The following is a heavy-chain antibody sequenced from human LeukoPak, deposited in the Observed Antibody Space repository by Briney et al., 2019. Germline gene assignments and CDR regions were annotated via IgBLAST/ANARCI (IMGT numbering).Heavy chain of an antibody. CDR1: GYSISSGYY. D-gene: IGHD2-15*01. Sequence: WETLSLTCAVSGYSISSGYYWGWIRQPPGKGLEWIGSIYRSGSTYYNPSLKSRVTISVDTSKNQFSLKLSSVTAADTAVYYCARDPRGTPFDYWGQRTLVTVSS. J-gene: IGHJ4*02. V-gene: IGHV4-38-2*02. CDR2: IYRSGST. CDR3: ARDPRGTPFDY.